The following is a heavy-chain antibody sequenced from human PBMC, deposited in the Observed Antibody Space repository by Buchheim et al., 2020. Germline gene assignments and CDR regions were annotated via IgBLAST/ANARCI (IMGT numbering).Heavy chain of an antibody. CDR1: GFTFSSYG. CDR3: ARGRMTTVTTPLGY. V-gene: IGHV3-30-3*01. Sequence: QVQLVESGGGVVQPGRSLRLSCAASGFTFSSYGMHWVRQAPGKGLEWVAVISYDGSNKYYADSVKGRFTISRDNSKNTLYLQMNSLRAEDTAVYYCARGRMTTVTTPLGYWGQGTL. D-gene: IGHD4-17*01. CDR2: ISYDGSNK. J-gene: IGHJ4*02.